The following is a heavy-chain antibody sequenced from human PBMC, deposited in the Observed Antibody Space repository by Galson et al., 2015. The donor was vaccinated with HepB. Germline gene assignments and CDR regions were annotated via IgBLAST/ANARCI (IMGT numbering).Heavy chain of an antibody. D-gene: IGHD1-14*01. CDR2: ISYEGSNK. Sequence: SLRLSCAASGFTFSSYGMHWVRQAPGKGLEWVAVISYEGSNKYYGDSVKGRFTISRDNSKNTLYLQMNSLRVEDTAVYYCAIEILKPDFGTGYYFDFWGQGTLVTVSS. J-gene: IGHJ4*02. CDR3: AIEILKPDFGTGYYFDF. CDR1: GFTFSSYG. V-gene: IGHV3-30*03.